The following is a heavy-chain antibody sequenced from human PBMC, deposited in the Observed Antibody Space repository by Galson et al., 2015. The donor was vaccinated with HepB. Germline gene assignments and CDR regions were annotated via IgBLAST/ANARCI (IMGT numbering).Heavy chain of an antibody. V-gene: IGHV1-18*04. D-gene: IGHD3-10*01. CDR2: LNTYNGDT. CDR3: ARDGSGNWGDY. Sequence: SVKVSCQASGSTFITYGISWVRQAPGQGLEWMGWLNTYNGDTNFAQKLQDRVTMTTDTSTSTAYMELRSLRSDDTAVYFCARDGSGNWGDYWGQGTLVTVSS. CDR1: GSTFITYG. J-gene: IGHJ4*02.